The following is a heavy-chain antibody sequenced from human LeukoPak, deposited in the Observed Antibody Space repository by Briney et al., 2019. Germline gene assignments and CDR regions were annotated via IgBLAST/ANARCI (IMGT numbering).Heavy chain of an antibody. J-gene: IGHJ5*02. D-gene: IGHD1-1*01. Sequence: SETLSLTCTVSGGSISSYYWSWIRQPAGKGLEWIGRIYTSGSTNYNPSLKSRVTMSVDTSKNQFSLKLSSVTAADTAVYYCARDMSRNDQPPLLNWFDPWGQGTLVTVSS. CDR2: IYTSGST. CDR3: ARDMSRNDQPPLLNWFDP. CDR1: GGSISSYY. V-gene: IGHV4-4*07.